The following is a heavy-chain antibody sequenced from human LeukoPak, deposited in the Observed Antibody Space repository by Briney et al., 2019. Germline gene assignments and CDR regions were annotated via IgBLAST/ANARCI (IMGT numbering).Heavy chain of an antibody. Sequence: KAGGSLRLSCAASGFTFSSYSMNWVRQAPGKGLEWVSSISSSSSYIYYADSVKGRFTISRDNAKNSLYLQMNSLRAEDTAVYYCAREHRGWHLHYYYYMDVWGKGTTVTVSS. CDR3: AREHRGWHLHYYYYMDV. CDR2: ISSSSSYI. V-gene: IGHV3-21*01. J-gene: IGHJ6*03. D-gene: IGHD6-19*01. CDR1: GFTFSSYS.